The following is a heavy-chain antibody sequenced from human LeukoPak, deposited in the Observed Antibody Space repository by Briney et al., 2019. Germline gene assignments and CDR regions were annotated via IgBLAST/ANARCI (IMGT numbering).Heavy chain of an antibody. CDR3: ARGRGGFTMVRGVMGPFAFDI. J-gene: IGHJ3*02. V-gene: IGHV4-34*01. Sequence: SETLSLTCAVYGGSFSGYYWSWIRQPPGKGPEWLGEINHSGSTNYNPSLKSRVTISVDTSKNQFSLKLSSVTAADTAVYYCARGRGGFTMVRGVMGPFAFDIWGQGTMVTVSS. D-gene: IGHD3-10*01. CDR1: GGSFSGYY. CDR2: INHSGST.